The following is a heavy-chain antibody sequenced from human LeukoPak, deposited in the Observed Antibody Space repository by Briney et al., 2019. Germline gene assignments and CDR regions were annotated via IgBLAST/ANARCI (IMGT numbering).Heavy chain of an antibody. CDR3: VRDVSRRMGMDV. D-gene: IGHD2-15*01. J-gene: IGHJ6*02. CDR1: GFTFSSYS. V-gene: IGHV3-21*01. Sequence: GESLRLSCGASGFTFSSYSMNWVRQAPGKGLEWISSISSSSSYIYYADSVKGRFTISRDNPKNSLYLQMNSLRAEDTAVYYCVRDVSRRMGMDVWGQGTTVTVSS. CDR2: ISSSSSYI.